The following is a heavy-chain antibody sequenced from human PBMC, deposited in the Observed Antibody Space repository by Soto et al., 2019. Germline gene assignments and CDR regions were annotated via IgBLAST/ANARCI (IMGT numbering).Heavy chain of an antibody. CDR2: IYYSGST. Sequence: TLSLPCTVSGGSISSGGYYWSLIRQHPGKGLEWIGYIYYSGSTYYNPSLKSRVTISVDTSKNQFSLKLSSVTAADTAVYYCARGVVVPAASVAGFDYWGQGTLVTVSS. D-gene: IGHD2-2*01. V-gene: IGHV4-31*03. J-gene: IGHJ4*02. CDR3: ARGVVVPAASVAGFDY. CDR1: GGSISSGGYY.